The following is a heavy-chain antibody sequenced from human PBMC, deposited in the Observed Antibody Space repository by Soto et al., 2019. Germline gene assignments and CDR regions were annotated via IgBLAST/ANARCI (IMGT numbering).Heavy chain of an antibody. CDR1: GGSISSSSYY. Sequence: SETLSLTCTVSGGSISSSSYYWGWIRQPPGKGLEWIGSIYYSGSTYYNPSLKSRVTISVDTSKNQFSLKLSSVTAADTAVYYCARRWTGTNWFDPWGQGTLVTVSS. V-gene: IGHV4-39*01. CDR3: ARRWTGTNWFDP. J-gene: IGHJ5*02. D-gene: IGHD1-1*01. CDR2: IYYSGST.